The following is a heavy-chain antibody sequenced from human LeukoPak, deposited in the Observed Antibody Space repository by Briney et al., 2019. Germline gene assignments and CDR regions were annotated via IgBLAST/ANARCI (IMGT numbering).Heavy chain of an antibody. V-gene: IGHV3-23*01. J-gene: IGHJ4*02. Sequence: SWVRQAPGKGLEWVSAISGSGGSTYYADSVKGRFTISRDNSKNTLYLQMNSLRAEDTAVYYCAKDVSYCSSTSCYWGSDFDYWGQGTLVTVSS. CDR2: ISGSGGST. CDR3: AKDVSYCSSTSCYWGSDFDY. D-gene: IGHD2-2*01.